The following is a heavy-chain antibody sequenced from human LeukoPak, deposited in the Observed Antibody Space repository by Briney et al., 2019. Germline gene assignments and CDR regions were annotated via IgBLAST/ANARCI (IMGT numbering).Heavy chain of an antibody. V-gene: IGHV1-8*01. D-gene: IGHD2-2*01. CDR3: AREYCSSTSCYRWDNWFDP. CDR1: GYTFTSYD. CDR2: MNPNSGNT. J-gene: IGHJ5*02. Sequence: ASVKVSCKASGYTFTSYDINWVRQATGQGLEWMGWMNPNSGNTGYAQKFQGRVTMTRNTSISTAYMELSSLRSEDTAVYYCAREYCSSTSCYRWDNWFDPRGQGTLVIVSS.